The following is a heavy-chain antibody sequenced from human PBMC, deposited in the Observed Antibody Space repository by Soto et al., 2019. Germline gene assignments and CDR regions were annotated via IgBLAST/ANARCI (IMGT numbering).Heavy chain of an antibody. Sequence: PSETLSLTCTVSGGSISSYYWIWIRRPPGKGLEWIGYIYYSGSTNYNPSLKSRVTISVDTSKNQFSLKLSSVTAADTAVYYCARAGTYYYYGMDVWGQGTTVTVSS. CDR2: IYYSGST. CDR3: ARAGTYYYYGMDV. V-gene: IGHV4-59*01. CDR1: GGSISSYY. D-gene: IGHD6-13*01. J-gene: IGHJ6*02.